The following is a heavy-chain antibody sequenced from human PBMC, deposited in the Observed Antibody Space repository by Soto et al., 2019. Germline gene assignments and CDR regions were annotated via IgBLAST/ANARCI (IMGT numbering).Heavy chain of an antibody. D-gene: IGHD2-2*01. V-gene: IGHV4-39*01. J-gene: IGHJ6*02. Sequence: QLKLQESGPGLVKPSETLSLTCTVSSAPVSSSTYTWGWIRQPPGKGLGWIGSIYYSGSTYYNPSLNSRVTVSVDTSKNQFSLKVTSVTAADTAVYYCARLHGYCISSSCHGHYAMDVWGQGTTVTVSS. CDR1: SAPVSSSTYT. CDR2: IYYSGST. CDR3: ARLHGYCISSSCHGHYAMDV.